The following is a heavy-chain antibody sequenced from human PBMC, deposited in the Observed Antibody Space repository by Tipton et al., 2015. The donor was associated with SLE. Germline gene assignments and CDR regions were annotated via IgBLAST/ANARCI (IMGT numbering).Heavy chain of an antibody. D-gene: IGHD2/OR15-2a*01. J-gene: IGHJ6*03. CDR1: GGSISSYY. CDR3: ARVPGEYDYYYYMDV. Sequence: TLSLTCTVSGGSISSYYWSWIRQPPGKGLEWIGYIYYSGSTNYNPPLKSRVTISVDTSKNQVSLKLSSVTAADTAVYYCARVPGEYDYYYYMDVWGKGTTVTVSS. CDR2: IYYSGST. V-gene: IGHV4-59*01.